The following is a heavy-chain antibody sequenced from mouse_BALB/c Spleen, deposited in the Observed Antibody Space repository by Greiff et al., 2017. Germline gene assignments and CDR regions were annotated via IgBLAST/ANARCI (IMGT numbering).Heavy chain of an antibody. CDR2: IDPANGNT. V-gene: IGHV14-3*02. J-gene: IGHJ2*01. CDR1: GFNIKDTY. CDR3: AREALLRLPFDY. Sequence: VQLQQSGAELVKPGASVKLSCTASGFNIKDTYMHWVKQRPEQGLEWIGRIDPANGNTKYDPKFQGKATITADTSSNTAYLQLSSLTSEDTAVYHCAREALLRLPFDYWGQGTTLTVSS. D-gene: IGHD1-2*01.